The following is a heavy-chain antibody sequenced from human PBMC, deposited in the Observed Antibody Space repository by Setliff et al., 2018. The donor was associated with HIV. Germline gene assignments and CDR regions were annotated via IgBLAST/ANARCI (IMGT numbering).Heavy chain of an antibody. CDR3: ANSVTDASYWYFIH. CDR2: INSGTGNT. Sequence: AASVKVSCKASGFIFTNYGIHWVRQAPGHSLEWMGFINSGTGNTIYSQKFQGRVTFSRDTSASTAYIELSSLRSEDTAVYYCANSVTDASYWYFIHWGRGSPVTVSS. D-gene: IGHD4-17*01. CDR1: GFIFTNYG. J-gene: IGHJ2*01. V-gene: IGHV1-3*01.